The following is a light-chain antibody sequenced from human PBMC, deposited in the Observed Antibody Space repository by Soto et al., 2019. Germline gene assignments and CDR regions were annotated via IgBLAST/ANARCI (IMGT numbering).Light chain of an antibody. J-gene: IGKJ4*01. CDR1: QSVSSS. Sequence: DIVMTQSPATLSVSPGDRATLSCRASQSVSSSLAWYQQIPGQAPRLLIYDASTRATGIPARFGGSGSGTEFTLTISSLQSEDFAVYYCQQYNNWPPLTFGGGTKVELK. V-gene: IGKV3-15*01. CDR3: QQYNNWPPLT. CDR2: DAS.